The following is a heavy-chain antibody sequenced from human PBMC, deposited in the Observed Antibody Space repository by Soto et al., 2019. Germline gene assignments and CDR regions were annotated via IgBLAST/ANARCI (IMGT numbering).Heavy chain of an antibody. CDR3: ARGAYSSGWYRFDP. D-gene: IGHD6-19*01. CDR1: GFTFSDYY. CDR2: ITGNDDTI. J-gene: IGHJ5*02. V-gene: IGHV3-11*01. Sequence: GGSLRLSCAASGFTFSDYYMAWIRQAPGKGLEWVSYITGNDDTIYYADSVKGRFTISRDNAKNSLSLQMNSLRAEDTAVYYCARGAYSSGWYRFDPWGQGTLVTVSS.